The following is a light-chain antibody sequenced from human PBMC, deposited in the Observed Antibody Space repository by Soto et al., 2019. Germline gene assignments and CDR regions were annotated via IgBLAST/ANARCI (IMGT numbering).Light chain of an antibody. J-gene: IGLJ2*01. CDR2: EVS. CDR1: SSDIGTYKY. CDR3: SSYTTIKTVV. Sequence: QSALTQPASVSGSPGQSITISCTGTSSDIGTYKYVSWFQPHPGKAPKLIIFEVSNRPSGVSDRFSGFKSANTAYLTISGVQPEDEADYHCSSYTTIKTVVFGGGTKLTVL. V-gene: IGLV2-14*01.